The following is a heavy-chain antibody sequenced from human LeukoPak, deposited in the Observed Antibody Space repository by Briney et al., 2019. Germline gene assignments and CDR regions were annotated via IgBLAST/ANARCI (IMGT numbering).Heavy chain of an antibody. Sequence: SETLSLTCAVYGDSFSHYYWNWIRQSPETGLEWIGEIDEIGRTKYNPSLKSRVTISADRSKNQFSLKLTSVTAADTAVYFCARPTYCSVTTCTGAMDVWGQGTTVTVSS. D-gene: IGHD2-15*01. J-gene: IGHJ6*01. V-gene: IGHV4-34*01. CDR1: GDSFSHYY. CDR3: ARPTYCSVTTCTGAMDV. CDR2: IDEIGRT.